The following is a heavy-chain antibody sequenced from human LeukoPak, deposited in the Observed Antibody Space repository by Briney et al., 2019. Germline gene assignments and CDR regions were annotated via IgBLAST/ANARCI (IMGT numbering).Heavy chain of an antibody. J-gene: IGHJ4*02. V-gene: IGHV5-51*01. CDR2: IYPGDSDT. D-gene: IGHD6-19*01. CDR1: GYSFTSYW. CDR3: ARPVYSSGWYEHYYFDY. Sequence: GESLKISCKGSGYSFTSYWIGWVRQMPGKGLEWMGIIYPGDSDTRYSPSFQGQVTISADKSISTAYLQWSSLKASDTAMYYCARPVYSSGWYEHYYFDYCGQGTLVTVSS.